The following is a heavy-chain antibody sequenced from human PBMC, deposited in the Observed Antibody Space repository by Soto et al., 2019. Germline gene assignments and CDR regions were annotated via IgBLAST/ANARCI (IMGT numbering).Heavy chain of an antibody. CDR2: VYYSGGT. CDR1: GGSLTDHY. J-gene: IGHJ3*02. CDR3: ARGNDWKSSTFDI. V-gene: IGHV4-59*11. Sequence: QVQLQESGPGLVKPSETLSLTCTVAGGSLTDHYWNWFRQSPGKGLHWIGSVYYSGGTNYNPSLKSRVTMSVDTSKSQLSLNLRSVTAADTAVYYCARGNDWKSSTFDIWGQGTRVSVSS. D-gene: IGHD2-21*01.